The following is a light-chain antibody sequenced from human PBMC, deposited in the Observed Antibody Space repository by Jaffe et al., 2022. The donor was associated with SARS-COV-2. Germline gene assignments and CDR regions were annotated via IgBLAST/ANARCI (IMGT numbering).Light chain of an antibody. Sequence: QSALTQPASVSGSPGQSITISCTGTSSDVGGYNSVSWYQHHPGKAPKLMIYNVNIRPSGVSNRFSGSKSGNTASLTISGLQAEDEADYYCSSHTTSNTVVFGGGTKLTVL. V-gene: IGLV2-14*03. CDR1: SSDVGGYNS. J-gene: IGLJ2*01. CDR3: SSHTTSNTVV. CDR2: NVN.